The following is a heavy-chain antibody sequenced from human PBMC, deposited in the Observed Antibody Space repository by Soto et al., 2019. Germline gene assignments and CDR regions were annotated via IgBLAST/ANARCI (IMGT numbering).Heavy chain of an antibody. CDR3: VRARLQDDAFDI. CDR1: GFTFSDYY. D-gene: IGHD4-4*01. Sequence: GGSLRLSCAASGFTFSDYYMSWIRQAPGKGLEWVSYISSSGSTIYYADSVKGRFTISRDNAKNSLYLQMNSLRAEDTAVYYCVRARLQDDAFDIWGQGTMVTVSS. CDR2: ISSSGSTI. V-gene: IGHV3-11*01. J-gene: IGHJ3*02.